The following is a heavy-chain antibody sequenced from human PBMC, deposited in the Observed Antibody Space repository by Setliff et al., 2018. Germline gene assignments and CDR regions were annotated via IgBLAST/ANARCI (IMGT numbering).Heavy chain of an antibody. J-gene: IGHJ6*03. CDR1: GGSISNSTFY. Sequence: SETLSLTCTVSGGSISNSTFYWGWIRQPPGKGLEWIRSINYYGSIFDDGTTYSTYYNPSLKSRATISIDTSKSQCSLKLSSMTAADTAVYYCARMSGFQYMDVWGKGTTVTVSS. CDR3: ARMSGFQYMDV. CDR2: INYYGSIFDDGTTYST. D-gene: IGHD3-3*01. V-gene: IGHV4-39*07.